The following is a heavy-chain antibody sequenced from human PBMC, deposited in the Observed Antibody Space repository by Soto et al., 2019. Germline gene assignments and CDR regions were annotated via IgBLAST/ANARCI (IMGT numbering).Heavy chain of an antibody. V-gene: IGHV2-5*02. D-gene: IGHD3-9*01. CDR3: AHTGYYDLLTFDY. Sequence: SGPTLVNPTQTLTLTCNFSGFSLSSRKMGVGWIRQPPGKALEWLALIYWDDDKRYRPSLNNRLTITKDTSKNQVLLTMTHLDPVDTATYYCAHTGYYDLLTFDYWGQGTLVTVSS. CDR1: GFSLSSRKMG. CDR2: IYWDDDK. J-gene: IGHJ4*02.